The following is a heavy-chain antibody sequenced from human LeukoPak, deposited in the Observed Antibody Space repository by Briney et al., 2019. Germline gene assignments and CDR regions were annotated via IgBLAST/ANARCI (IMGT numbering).Heavy chain of an antibody. Sequence: SFKASXYTFTIYDINWVRQATGQGLEWMGWMNPNSGNTGYAQKFQGRVTMTRNTSISTAYMELSSLRSEDTAVYYCAAGTTGTTLADYWGQGTLVTVSS. V-gene: IGHV1-8*01. J-gene: IGHJ4*02. CDR1: XYTFTIYD. CDR2: MNPNSGNT. D-gene: IGHD1-1*01. CDR3: AAGTTGTTLADY.